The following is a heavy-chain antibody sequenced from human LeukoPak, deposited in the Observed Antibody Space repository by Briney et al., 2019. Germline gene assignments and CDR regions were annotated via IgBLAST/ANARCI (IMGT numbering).Heavy chain of an antibody. D-gene: IGHD6-13*01. J-gene: IGHJ6*03. CDR3: ARATGYIAAAGADYYYYYMDV. CDR1: GFTFSSYW. CDR2: IKQDGSEK. Sequence: GGSLRLSCAASGFTFSSYWLSWVRQAPGKGLEWVAIIKQDGSEKYYVDSVKGRFTISRDNAKNSLYLQMNSLRAEDTAVYYCARATGYIAAAGADYYYYYMDVWGKGTTVTVSS. V-gene: IGHV3-7*01.